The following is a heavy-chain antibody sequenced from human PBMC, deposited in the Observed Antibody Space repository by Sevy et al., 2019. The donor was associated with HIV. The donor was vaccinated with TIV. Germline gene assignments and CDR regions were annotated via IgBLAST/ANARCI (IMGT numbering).Heavy chain of an antibody. Sequence: GGSLRLSCAASGFTFRDYGMQWVRQAPGKGLEWVAVIWNDGSNKYYADSVKGRFTTSRDNSSNRLYLQMNSLRAEDTAVYYCARDVRGEGIRPGDLDYWGQGTLVTVSS. CDR2: IWNDGSNK. J-gene: IGHJ4*02. V-gene: IGHV3-33*01. CDR3: ARDVRGEGIRPGDLDY. D-gene: IGHD3-10*02. CDR1: GFTFRDYG.